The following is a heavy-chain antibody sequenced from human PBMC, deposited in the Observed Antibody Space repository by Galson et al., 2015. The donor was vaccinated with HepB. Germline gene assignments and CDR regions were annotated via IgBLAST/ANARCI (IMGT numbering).Heavy chain of an antibody. CDR1: GGSISSYY. CDR2: IYYSEST. D-gene: IGHD3-10*01. J-gene: IGHJ3*02. Sequence: TLSLTCTVSGGSISSYYWSWIRQPPGKGLEWIGYIYYSESTNYNPSLKSRVTISADTSKNQFSLKLSSVTAADTAVYYCARAGDGAFDIWGQGTMVTVSS. CDR3: ARAGDGAFDI. V-gene: IGHV4-59*01.